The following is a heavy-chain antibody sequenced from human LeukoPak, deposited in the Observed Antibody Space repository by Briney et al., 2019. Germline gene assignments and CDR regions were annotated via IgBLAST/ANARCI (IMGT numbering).Heavy chain of an antibody. V-gene: IGHV3-30*04. CDR2: ISYDGSNK. J-gene: IGHJ4*02. CDR3: AKVPTDIVVVVAATPEQVYFDY. CDR1: GFTFSSYA. D-gene: IGHD2-15*01. Sequence: GGSLRLSCAASGFTFSSYAMHWVRQAPGKGLEWVAVISYDGSNKYYADSVKGRFTISRDNSKNTLYLQMNSLRAEDTAVYYCAKVPTDIVVVVAATPEQVYFDYWGQGTLVTVSS.